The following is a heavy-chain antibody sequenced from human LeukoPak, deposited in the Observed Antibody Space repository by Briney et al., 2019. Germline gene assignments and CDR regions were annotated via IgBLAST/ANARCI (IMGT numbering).Heavy chain of an antibody. D-gene: IGHD3-10*01. J-gene: IGHJ3*02. CDR1: GYSISSGYY. CDR2: IYNSGST. Sequence: PSETLSLTCTVSGYSISSGYYWGWIRQPPGKGLEWIGSIYNSGSTYYNPSLKSRVTISVDTSKNQFSLKLSSVTAADTAVYYCARLTPYYYGSGSYPTIWGQGTMVTVSS. CDR3: ARLTPYYYGSGSYPTI. V-gene: IGHV4-38-2*02.